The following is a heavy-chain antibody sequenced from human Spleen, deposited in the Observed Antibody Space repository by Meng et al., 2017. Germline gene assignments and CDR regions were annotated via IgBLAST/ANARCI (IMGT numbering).Heavy chain of an antibody. Sequence: GGSLRLSCAVSGVSFRDSDIHWVRQASGKGLEWVGRIGTKPKSYAAAYAASVRGRFTISRDNDKNSLYLQLNSLRGEDTAVYYCARGNNSGEYFDDWGQGTLVTVSS. J-gene: IGHJ4*02. D-gene: IGHD3-10*01. CDR2: IGTKPKSYAA. CDR1: GVSFRDSD. CDR3: ARGNNSGEYFDD. V-gene: IGHV3-73*01.